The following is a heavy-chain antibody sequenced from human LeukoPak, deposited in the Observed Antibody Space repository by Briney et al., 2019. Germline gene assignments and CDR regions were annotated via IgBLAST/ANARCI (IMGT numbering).Heavy chain of an antibody. CDR1: GGSFSGSFSDYY. CDR3: ATFRWGVGVDY. D-gene: IGHD3-16*01. V-gene: IGHV4-34*01. CDR2: IHHSGST. Sequence: PSETLSLTCAVYGGSFSGSFSDYYWTCIRQTPGKGLEWIGEIHHSGSTNYNPSLKSRVTISVDTSKNQFSLKLNSLTAADTAGYYCATFRWGVGVDYWGQGTLATVSS. J-gene: IGHJ4*02.